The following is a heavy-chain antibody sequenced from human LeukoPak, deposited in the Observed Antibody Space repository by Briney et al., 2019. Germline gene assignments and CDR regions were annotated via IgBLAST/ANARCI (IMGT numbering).Heavy chain of an antibody. CDR3: ARGLGYSYGYGIDY. CDR1: GFIFSSYA. V-gene: IGHV3-33*01. CDR2: IWFDGSNQ. Sequence: GGSLRLSCAASGFIFSSYAMHWVRRAPGKGPEWVAIIWFDGSNQYYAESVEGRFTVSRDNSKDTLYLQMNSLRAEDTAVYSCARGLGYSYGYGIDYWGQGTLVIASS. D-gene: IGHD5-18*01. J-gene: IGHJ4*02.